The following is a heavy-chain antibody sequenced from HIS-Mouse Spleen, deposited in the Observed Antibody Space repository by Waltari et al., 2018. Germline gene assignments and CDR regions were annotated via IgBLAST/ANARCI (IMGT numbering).Heavy chain of an antibody. CDR1: GFTFSSYG. CDR2: IWYDGINK. V-gene: IGHV3-33*06. CDR3: AKDLARKDSGYDAFDI. J-gene: IGHJ3*02. Sequence: QVQLVESGGGVVQPGRSLRLSCAASGFTFSSYGMHWVRQAPGKGLEWVAVIWYDGINKYYAESVKGRFTISRDNSKNTLYLQMNSLRAEDTAVYYCAKDLARKDSGYDAFDIWGQGTMVTVSS. D-gene: IGHD5-12*01.